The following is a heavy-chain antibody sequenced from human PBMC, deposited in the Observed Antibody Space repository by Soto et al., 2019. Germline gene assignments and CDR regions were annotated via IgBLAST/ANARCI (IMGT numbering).Heavy chain of an antibody. J-gene: IGHJ4*02. Sequence: GGSLRLSCAASGFTFSSYSMNWVRQAPGKGLEWVSYISSSSSTIYYADSVKGRFTISRDNAKNSLYLQMNSLRAEDTAVYYCARVSLPPFTIFGVVITAPPDYWGQGTLVTVSS. CDR1: GFTFSSYS. V-gene: IGHV3-48*01. CDR2: ISSSSSTI. D-gene: IGHD3-3*01. CDR3: ARVSLPPFTIFGVVITAPPDY.